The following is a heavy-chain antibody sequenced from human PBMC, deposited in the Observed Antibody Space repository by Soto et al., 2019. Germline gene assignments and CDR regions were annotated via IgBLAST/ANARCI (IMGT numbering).Heavy chain of an antibody. CDR3: ARSWQRVTGTYDY. J-gene: IGHJ4*01. CDR2: IFDSGTT. D-gene: IGHD1-20*01. CDR1: GASLSSVGYY. V-gene: IGHV4-31*11. Sequence: QVQLQESGPGLVKPSQTLSLTCAVSGASLSSVGYYWHWIRQHPGKGLEWLEYIFDSGTTYYRPSLKSRLAISADNSNNQFSLRLTSVTAADTAVYYCARSWQRVTGTYDYRGNGTLVTVSS.